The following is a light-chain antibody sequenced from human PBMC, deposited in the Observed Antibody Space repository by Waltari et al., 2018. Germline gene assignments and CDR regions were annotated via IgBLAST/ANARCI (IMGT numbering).Light chain of an antibody. CDR2: KAS. CDR1: QSISSW. J-gene: IGKJ1*01. Sequence: DIQMTQSPSTLSASVGDRVTTTCRASQSISSWLAWHQQKPGKAPKLLIYKASSLESGVPSRFSGSGSGTEFTLSISSLQPDDFATYYCQQYKSFPWTFGQGTKVEIK. CDR3: QQYKSFPWT. V-gene: IGKV1-5*03.